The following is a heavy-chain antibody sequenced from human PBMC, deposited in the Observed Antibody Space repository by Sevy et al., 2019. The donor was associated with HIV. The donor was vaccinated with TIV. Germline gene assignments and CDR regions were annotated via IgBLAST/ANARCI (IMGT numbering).Heavy chain of an antibody. Sequence: GGSLRLSCTASGFSFGDYAMNWVRQSPGKGLEWVAFFKNKARGGTLGHAASVKGRFTISRDDSKSIVYLQMNDLRTEDTGVYYCTWWKGAQSIFDYWGQGALVTVSS. D-gene: IGHD2-15*01. CDR3: TWWKGAQSIFDY. V-gene: IGHV3-49*04. J-gene: IGHJ4*02. CDR2: FKNKARGGTL. CDR1: GFSFGDYA.